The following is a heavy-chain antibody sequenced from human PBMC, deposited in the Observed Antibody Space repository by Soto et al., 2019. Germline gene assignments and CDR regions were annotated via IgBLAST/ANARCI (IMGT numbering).Heavy chain of an antibody. V-gene: IGHV3-74*01. CDR1: GFTFSSYW. D-gene: IGHD6-19*01. Sequence: EVQLMESGGGLVQPGGSLRLSCAASGFTFSSYWMHWVRQAPGKGLVWVSRINSDGSTTTYAESVKGRFTISRDNAKNTLYLQMNSLRAEDTAVYYCVRAEGGWETYWGQGTLVTVSS. CDR2: INSDGSTT. CDR3: VRAEGGWETY. J-gene: IGHJ4*02.